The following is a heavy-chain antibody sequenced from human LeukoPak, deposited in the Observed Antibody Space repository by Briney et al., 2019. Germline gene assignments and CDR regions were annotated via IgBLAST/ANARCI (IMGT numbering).Heavy chain of an antibody. CDR2: IRYDGSNK. Sequence: GGSLRLFCAASGFTFSSYGMHWVRQAPGKGLEWVAFIRYDGSNKYYVDSVKGRFTISRDNSKNTLYLQMNSLRAEDTAVYYCASGNPMSFDYWGQGTLVTVSS. CDR3: ASGNPMSFDY. V-gene: IGHV3-30*02. J-gene: IGHJ4*02. CDR1: GFTFSSYG. D-gene: IGHD2-15*01.